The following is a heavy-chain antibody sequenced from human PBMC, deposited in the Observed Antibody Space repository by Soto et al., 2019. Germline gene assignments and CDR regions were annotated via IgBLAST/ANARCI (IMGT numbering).Heavy chain of an antibody. D-gene: IGHD1-20*01. V-gene: IGHV4-39*01. CDR2: SYYSGTT. CDR1: GASISVHSYY. J-gene: IGHJ5*02. Sequence: SETLSLTCTVSGASISVHSYYWTWIRQPPGKGLEWIGSSYYSGTTYFNPSLKSRATISVDTSKNQFSLRLTSVTAADTAIYYCTRRYNWNDNYSDPWGPGALVTVSS. CDR3: TRRYNWNDNYSDP.